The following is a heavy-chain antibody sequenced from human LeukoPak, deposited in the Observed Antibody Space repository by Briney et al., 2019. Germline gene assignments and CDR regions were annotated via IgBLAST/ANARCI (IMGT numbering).Heavy chain of an antibody. Sequence: SGTLSLTCAVSGGSISRSTWWSWVRQPPGKGLEWIGEIYHSGSANYNPSLKSRLTISVDKSRNQFSLILSSVTAADTAVYYCASKPYSGSYTFDYWGQGTLVTVSS. D-gene: IGHD1-26*01. CDR1: GGSISRSTW. V-gene: IGHV4-4*02. CDR2: IYHSGSA. CDR3: ASKPYSGSYTFDY. J-gene: IGHJ4*02.